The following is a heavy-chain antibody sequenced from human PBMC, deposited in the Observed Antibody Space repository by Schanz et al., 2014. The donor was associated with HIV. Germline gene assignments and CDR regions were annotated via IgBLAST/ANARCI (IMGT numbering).Heavy chain of an antibody. CDR2: INPNSGGT. Sequence: QVQLVQSGAEMKKPGALVKVSCKTSGYTFTGYYMHWVRQAPGQGLEWMGWINPNSGGTNYAQKFQGRVTMTRDTSISTAYMEMRRLRSDDTAVYYCARDVSVDCTGINNCYTRKWFDPWGQGTLVTVSS. CDR1: GYTFTGYY. CDR3: ARDVSVDCTGINNCYTRKWFDP. D-gene: IGHD2-2*02. V-gene: IGHV1-2*02. J-gene: IGHJ5*02.